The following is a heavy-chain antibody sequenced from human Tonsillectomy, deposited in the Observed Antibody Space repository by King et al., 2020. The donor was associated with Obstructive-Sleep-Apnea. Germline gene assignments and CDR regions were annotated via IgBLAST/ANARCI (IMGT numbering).Heavy chain of an antibody. V-gene: IGHV1-69*09. D-gene: IGHD5-18*01. Sequence: QLVQSGAEVKKPGSSVKVSCKASGGTFSSYAISWVRQAPGQGLEWMGGIIPILGIANYAQKFQGRVTITADKSTSTAYMELSRLRSEDTAGYYCAKSHPRGIKLWPKTPFDYWGQGTLVTVSS. CDR3: AKSHPRGIKLWPKTPFDY. J-gene: IGHJ4*02. CDR2: IIPILGIA. CDR1: GGTFSSYA.